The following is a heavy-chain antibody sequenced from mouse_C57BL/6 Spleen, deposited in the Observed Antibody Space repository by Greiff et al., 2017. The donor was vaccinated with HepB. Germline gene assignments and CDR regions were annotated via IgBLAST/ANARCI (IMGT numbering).Heavy chain of an antibody. J-gene: IGHJ1*03. Sequence: EVQLVESGGDLVKPGGSLKLSCAASGFTFSSYGMSWVLQTPDKRLEWVATISSGGSYTYYPDSVKGRFTISRDNAKNTLYLQMSSLKSEDTAMYYCARIPNWDGWYFDVWGTGTTVTVSS. D-gene: IGHD4-1*01. CDR1: GFTFSSYG. CDR3: ARIPNWDGWYFDV. CDR2: ISSGGSYT. V-gene: IGHV5-6*01.